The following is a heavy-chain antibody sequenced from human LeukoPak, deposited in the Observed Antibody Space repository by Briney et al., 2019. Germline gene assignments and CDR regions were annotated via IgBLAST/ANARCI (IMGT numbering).Heavy chain of an antibody. J-gene: IGHJ6*03. CDR2: INHSGSN. CDR3: ARGPHLVRHYMDV. D-gene: IGHD2-2*01. V-gene: IGHV4-34*01. Sequence: SETLSLTCAVYGGSFSAYYWSWIRQPPGKGLEWIGEINHSGSNNYNPSLKSRDTISVDTSKNQFSLKLTSVTAADTAVYYCARGPHLVRHYMDVWGKGTTVIVSS. CDR1: GGSFSAYY.